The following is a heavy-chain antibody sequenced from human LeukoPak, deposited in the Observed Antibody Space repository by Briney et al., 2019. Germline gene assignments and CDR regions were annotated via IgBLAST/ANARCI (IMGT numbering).Heavy chain of an antibody. V-gene: IGHV3-15*01. Sequence: GGSMRPSCAASGFAVRNDWMSWVRQAPGEGREWVGRIRSKTDGGTTDYAAPVKGRFTISRDDLRNMLYLQMNSLKTEDTALYYCAAFNDRDAFKIWGQGTMVTVSS. J-gene: IGHJ3*02. D-gene: IGHD1-1*01. CDR2: IRSKTDGGTT. CDR1: GFAVRNDW. CDR3: AAFNDRDAFKI.